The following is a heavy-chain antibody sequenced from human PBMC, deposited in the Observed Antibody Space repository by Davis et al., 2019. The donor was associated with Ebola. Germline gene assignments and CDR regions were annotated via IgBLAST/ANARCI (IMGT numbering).Heavy chain of an antibody. CDR3: ALIAINEDYYYGTDV. CDR2: INYDGGRT. D-gene: IGHD2-21*01. V-gene: IGHV3-30*02. CDR1: GFLFSSYG. Sequence: GESLKISCAASGFLFSSYGIHWVRQAPGKGLEWVAFINYDGGRTIYADSVKGRFTISRDNSKKTVLLDMRSVRAEDTAIYFCALIAINEDYYYGTDVWGKGATVTVSS. J-gene: IGHJ6*04.